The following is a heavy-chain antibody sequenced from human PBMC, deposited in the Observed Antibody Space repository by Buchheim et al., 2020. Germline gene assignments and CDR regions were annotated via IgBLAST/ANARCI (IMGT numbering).Heavy chain of an antibody. CDR2: IKSKTDGGTT. V-gene: IGHV3-15*01. D-gene: IGHD3-9*01. CDR1: GFTFSNAW. J-gene: IGHJ6*02. Sequence: EVQLVESGGGLVKPGGSLRLSCAASGFTFSNAWMSWVRQAPGKGLEWVGRIKSKTDGGTTDYAAPVKGRFTISRDDSNNTLYLQMNSLKTEDTAVYYCTTEYYDILTGYYFHYGMDVWGQGTT. CDR3: TTEYYDILTGYYFHYGMDV.